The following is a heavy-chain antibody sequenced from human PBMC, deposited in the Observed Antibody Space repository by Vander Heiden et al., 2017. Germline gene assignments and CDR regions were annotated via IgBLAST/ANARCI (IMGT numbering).Heavy chain of an antibody. D-gene: IGHD3-16*01. CDR2: IWHDGSEQ. Sequence: VQLVESGGGVFQPGRSLRLSCTASGFTFSNYGMHWVRQAPGKGLEWVGVIWHDGSEQKYADSVRGRFTISRDNSRKTLHLQMNSLRPEDTAVYYCAGGYPSTKFDFWGQGTLVTVAS. V-gene: IGHV3-33*03. J-gene: IGHJ4*02. CDR1: GFTFSNYG. CDR3: AGGYPSTKFDF.